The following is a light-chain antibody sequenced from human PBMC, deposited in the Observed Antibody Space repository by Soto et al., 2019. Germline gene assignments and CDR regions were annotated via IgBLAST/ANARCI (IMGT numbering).Light chain of an antibody. Sequence: EIVMTQSPATLSVSPGERVTLSCRASQDIRSSLAWYQQKPGHAPRLLIYGASIRATGVPATFSGSGSRTEFTLSISSLQSEHLGVYYCQQDSSCPLTFGGGPKVEI. CDR1: QDIRSS. CDR3: QQDSSCPLT. CDR2: GAS. J-gene: IGKJ4*01. V-gene: IGKV3-15*01.